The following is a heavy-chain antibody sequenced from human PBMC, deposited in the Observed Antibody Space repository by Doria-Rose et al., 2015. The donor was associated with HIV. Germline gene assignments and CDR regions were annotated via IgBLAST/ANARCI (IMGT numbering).Heavy chain of an antibody. CDR1: GVSLSSPGMG. D-gene: IGHD6-13*01. Sequence: QITLKESGPVLVKPTETLTLTCTVSGVSLSSPGMGVSWIRQPPGKALEWLANIFSDDERSCKASLKIRLTISRGTSKRQVVLTRTDMDPVDTATYYCARIKSSRWYHKYYFDFWGQGTLVIVSA. CDR2: IFSDDER. J-gene: IGHJ4*02. CDR3: ARIKSSRWYHKYYFDF. V-gene: IGHV2-26*01.